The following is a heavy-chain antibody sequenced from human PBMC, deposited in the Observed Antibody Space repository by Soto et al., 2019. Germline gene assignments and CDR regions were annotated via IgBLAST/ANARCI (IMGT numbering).Heavy chain of an antibody. J-gene: IGHJ4*02. CDR3: ARACSSNSCYDVFDY. CDR2: IYTSGST. D-gene: IGHD2-2*01. Sequence: SETLSLTCTVSGGSISSYYWSWIRQPAGKGLEWIGRIYTSGSTNYNPSLKSRVTMSVDTSKNQFSLKLSSVTAADTAVYYCARACSSNSCYDVFDYWGQGTMVTVYS. CDR1: GGSISSYY. V-gene: IGHV4-4*07.